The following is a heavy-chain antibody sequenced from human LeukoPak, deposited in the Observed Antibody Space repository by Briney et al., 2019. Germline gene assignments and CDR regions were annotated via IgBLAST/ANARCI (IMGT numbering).Heavy chain of an antibody. CDR2: IYTDGSTK. D-gene: IGHD3-10*01. Sequence: GGSLRLSCAASGCIFSNSGMPWVRQAPGKGLEWVTVIYTDGSTKYYADSVKGRFTISRDNSQNTLYLQMNSLRAEDTAVYYCARNSGGRRYYFTEWGQGTLVTVSS. CDR3: ARNSGGRRYYFTE. CDR1: GCIFSNSG. V-gene: IGHV3-33*01. J-gene: IGHJ4*02.